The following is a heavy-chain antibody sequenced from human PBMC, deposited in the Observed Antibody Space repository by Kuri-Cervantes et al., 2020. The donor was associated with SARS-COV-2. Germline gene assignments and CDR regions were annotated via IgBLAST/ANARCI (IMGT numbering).Heavy chain of an antibody. D-gene: IGHD3-3*01. Sequence: GESLKISCAASGFTFSSYWMHWVRQAPGKGLVWVSRISSDGSSTSYADSVKGRFTISRDNAKNTLYLQMNSLRAEDTAVYYCAKEEKVLRFLEWLGGMDVWGQGTTVTVSS. J-gene: IGHJ6*02. CDR1: GFTFSSYW. CDR3: AKEEKVLRFLEWLGGMDV. CDR2: ISSDGSST. V-gene: IGHV3-74*01.